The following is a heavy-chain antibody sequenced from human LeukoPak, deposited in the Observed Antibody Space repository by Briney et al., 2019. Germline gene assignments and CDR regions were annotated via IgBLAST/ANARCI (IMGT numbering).Heavy chain of an antibody. CDR3: AELGITMIGGV. CDR2: IKSKTDGGTT. Sequence: GGSLRLSCAASGFTFSNAWMSWVRQAPGKGLEWVGRIKSKTDGGTTNYAAPVKGRFTISRDDSKNTLYLQMNSLRAEDTAVYYCAELGITMIGGVWGKGTTVTISS. V-gene: IGHV3-15*01. CDR1: GFTFSNAW. J-gene: IGHJ6*04. D-gene: IGHD3-10*02.